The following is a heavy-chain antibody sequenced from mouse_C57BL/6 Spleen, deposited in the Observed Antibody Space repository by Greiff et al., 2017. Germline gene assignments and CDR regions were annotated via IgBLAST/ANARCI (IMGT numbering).Heavy chain of an antibody. CDR3: ARREGGNYVYYAMYY. V-gene: IGHV1-62-2*01. CDR2: FYPGSGSI. D-gene: IGHD2-1*01. J-gene: IGHJ4*01. Sequence: QVQLKESGAELVKPGASVKLSCKASGYTFTEYTIHWVKQRSGQGLEWIGWFYPGSGSIKYNEKFKDKATLTADKSSSTVYMELSRLTSEDTAVYVCARREGGNYVYYAMYYWGQGTSVTVSS. CDR1: GYTFTEYT.